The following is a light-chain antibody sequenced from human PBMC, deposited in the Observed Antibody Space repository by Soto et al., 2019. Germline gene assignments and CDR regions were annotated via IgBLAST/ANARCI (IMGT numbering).Light chain of an antibody. CDR3: QQYASLPLT. CDR1: QDINKN. CDR2: DAS. Sequence: ENQGTQSPSSLSASVGDRIPITCQASQDINKNLIWYQQKPGKAPKLLIYDASDLETGVPSRFSGSGSGTGFTFTISSLQPEDFATYYCQQYASLPLTFAQGRLPAIK. J-gene: IGKJ5*01. V-gene: IGKV1-33*01.